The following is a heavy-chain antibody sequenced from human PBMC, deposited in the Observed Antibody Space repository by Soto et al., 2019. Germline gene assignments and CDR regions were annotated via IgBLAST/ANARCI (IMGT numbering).Heavy chain of an antibody. CDR2: TSTHNGKT. D-gene: IGHD3-9*01. CDR1: GYPFVNYG. V-gene: IGHV1-18*01. Sequence: QVQLVQSETEVKKSGASVKVACKASGYPFVNYGITWVRQAPGQGLEWMGWTSTHNGKTNYAQKLQDRMTLTTDASTNTAYMELRKLRPNDTAVYYCARDLNCVVTGPGFWGQGSLVIVSS. J-gene: IGHJ4*02. CDR3: ARDLNCVVTGPGF.